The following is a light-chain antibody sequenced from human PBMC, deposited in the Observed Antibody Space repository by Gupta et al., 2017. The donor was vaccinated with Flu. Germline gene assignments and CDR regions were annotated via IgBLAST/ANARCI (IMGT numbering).Light chain of an antibody. Sequence: GKNGTIACGGNNSGSKSVLGYQQKPGQATVVVVYDDSDRPSGIPERISGSKSGNTATLTISRVEAGDEADYYCQVWDRSSDHPVFGGGTKLTVL. CDR1: NSGSKS. V-gene: IGLV3-21*03. CDR3: QVWDRSSDHPV. J-gene: IGLJ3*02. CDR2: DDS.